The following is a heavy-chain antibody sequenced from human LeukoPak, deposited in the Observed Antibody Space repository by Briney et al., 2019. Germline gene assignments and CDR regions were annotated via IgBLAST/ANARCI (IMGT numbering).Heavy chain of an antibody. D-gene: IGHD6-13*01. CDR1: GYTFTSYD. CDR2: MNPNSGNT. J-gene: IGHJ6*02. Sequence: ASVKVSCKASGYTFTSYDINWVRQATGQGLEWMGWMNPNSGNTGYAQKFQGRVTMTRNTSISTAYMELSSLRSEDTAVYYCARVNGIAAADLSHYYYYGMDVWGQGTTVTVSS. CDR3: ARVNGIAAADLSHYYYYGMDV. V-gene: IGHV1-8*01.